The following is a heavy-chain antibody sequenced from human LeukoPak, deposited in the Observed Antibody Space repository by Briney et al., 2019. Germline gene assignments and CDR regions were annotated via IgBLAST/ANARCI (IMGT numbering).Heavy chain of an antibody. D-gene: IGHD5-24*01. CDR1: GFTFSDYY. CDR3: ARVLLADGYKEMAVVGYFDY. V-gene: IGHV3-11*04. CDR2: ISSSGSTI. Sequence: GGSLRLSCAASGFTFSDYYMSWIRQAPGKGLEWVSYISSSGSTIYYADSVKGRFTISMDNAKNSLYLQMNSLRAEDTAVYYCARVLLADGYKEMAVVGYFDYWGQGTLVTVSS. J-gene: IGHJ4*02.